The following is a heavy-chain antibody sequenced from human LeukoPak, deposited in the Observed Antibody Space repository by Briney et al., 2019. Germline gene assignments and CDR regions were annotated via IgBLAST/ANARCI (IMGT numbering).Heavy chain of an antibody. CDR2: TYYRSKWYN. CDR3: ARGRRDGYMLLWEDY. V-gene: IGHV6-1*01. D-gene: IGHD5-24*01. CDR1: GDSFSSNSAA. Sequence: PSQTLSLTCALSGDSFSSNSAAWHWIRQSPSGGLEWLGRTYYRSKWYNDYAVSVKIRITINPDTSKNQFSLKLSSMTAADTALYYCARGRRDGYMLLWEDYWGQGTLVTVSS. J-gene: IGHJ4*02.